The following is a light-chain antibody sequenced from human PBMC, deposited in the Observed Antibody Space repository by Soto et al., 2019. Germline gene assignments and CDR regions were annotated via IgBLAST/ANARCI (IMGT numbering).Light chain of an antibody. CDR3: APRADNVQGPV. J-gene: IGLJ2*01. CDR1: ASNIGSNF. Sequence: QSVLTQPPSASGPPGQRVTISCPGRASNIGSNFVSWYQVVPGTAPKLLIYTNSHRPSGVPDRFSGSRSGTSASLDISGLQSDDEVDYFCAPRADNVQGPVFGGG. V-gene: IGLV1-44*01. CDR2: TNS.